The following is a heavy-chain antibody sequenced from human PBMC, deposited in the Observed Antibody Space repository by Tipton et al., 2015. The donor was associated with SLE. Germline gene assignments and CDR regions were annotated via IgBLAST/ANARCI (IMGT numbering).Heavy chain of an antibody. CDR2: INHSGNT. D-gene: IGHD6-13*01. V-gene: IGHV4-34*01. J-gene: IGHJ4*02. CDR1: GGSFSGYY. CDR3: ASRGYGSSWYSD. Sequence: TLSLTCTVYGGSFSGYYWSWIRQPPGKGLKWIGEINHSGNTNNNPSLKSRVTISVDTSKNQFSLKLSSVTAADTAVYYRASRGYGSSWYSDWGQGTLVTVSS.